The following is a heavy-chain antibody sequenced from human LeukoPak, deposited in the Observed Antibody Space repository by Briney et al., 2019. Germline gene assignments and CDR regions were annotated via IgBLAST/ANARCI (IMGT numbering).Heavy chain of an antibody. CDR3: ARDNVDTAMAYFDY. CDR1: GGSISSYY. D-gene: IGHD5-18*01. V-gene: IGHV4-59*01. J-gene: IGHJ4*02. CDR2: ICYSGST. Sequence: SETLSLTCTVSGGSISSYYWSWIRQPPGKGLEWIGYICYSGSTNYNPSLKSRVTISVDTSKNQFSLKLSSVTAADTAVYYCARDNVDTAMAYFDYWGQGTLVTVSS.